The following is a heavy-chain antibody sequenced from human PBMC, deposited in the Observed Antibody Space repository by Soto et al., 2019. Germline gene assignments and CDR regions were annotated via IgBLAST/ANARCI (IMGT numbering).Heavy chain of an antibody. J-gene: IGHJ4*02. CDR3: VSDRGYGHASVPYS. Sequence: QAQLVESGGDVVQPGRSLRLSCAASGFTFSSYGMHWVRQAPGTGLEWVAVISYDGGLQHYADSVKGRFTLSRDNSKNMVLRQMTRLRAEETAVYYCVSDRGYGHASVPYSWGQGSLVSVSP. D-gene: IGHD5-18*01. CDR2: ISYDGGLQ. V-gene: IGHV3-30*03. CDR1: GFTFSSYG.